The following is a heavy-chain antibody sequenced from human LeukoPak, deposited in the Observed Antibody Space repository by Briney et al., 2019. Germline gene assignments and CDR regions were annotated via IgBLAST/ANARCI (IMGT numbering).Heavy chain of an antibody. J-gene: IGHJ6*03. CDR1: GGSISSGSYY. Sequence: SETLSLTCTVSGGSISSGSYYWSWIRQPAGKGLEWIGRIYTSGSTYYNPSLKSRVTISVDTSKNQFSLKLNSVTAADTAVYYCGSRYCSGGSCYYYYYMDVWGKGTTVTVSS. CDR2: IYTSGST. V-gene: IGHV4-61*02. D-gene: IGHD2-15*01. CDR3: GSRYCSGGSCYYYYYMDV.